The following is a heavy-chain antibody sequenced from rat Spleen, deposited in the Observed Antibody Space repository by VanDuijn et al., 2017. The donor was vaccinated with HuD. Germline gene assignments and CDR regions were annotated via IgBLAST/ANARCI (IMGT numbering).Heavy chain of an antibody. CDR2: ISTGGGNT. V-gene: IGHV5-25*01. Sequence: EVQLVESDGGLVQPGRSLKLSCAASGFTFSDYYMAWVRQAPTKGLEWVASISTGGGNTYYRDSVKGRFTISRDNAKSTLYLQMDSLRSEDTATYYCASPLYYGWGWGQGVMVTVSS. D-gene: IGHD1-6*01. CDR1: GFTFSDYY. J-gene: IGHJ2*01. CDR3: ASPLYYGWG.